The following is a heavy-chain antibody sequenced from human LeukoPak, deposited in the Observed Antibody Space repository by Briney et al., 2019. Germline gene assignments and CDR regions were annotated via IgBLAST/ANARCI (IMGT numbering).Heavy chain of an antibody. CDR2: ISNRGTTI. CDR3: ARYDHYDDSPDLAGPRLDYLYAMDV. D-gene: IGHD3-22*01. Sequence: PGGSLRLSCAASGFSFRDYYMSWIRKAPGRGLEWVSYISNRGTTIYYADSVKGRFTISRDNAKNSLFLQMNSLRADDTAVYYCARYDHYDDSPDLAGPRLDYLYAMDVWGQGTPVTVSS. V-gene: IGHV3-11*01. J-gene: IGHJ6*02. CDR1: GFSFRDYY.